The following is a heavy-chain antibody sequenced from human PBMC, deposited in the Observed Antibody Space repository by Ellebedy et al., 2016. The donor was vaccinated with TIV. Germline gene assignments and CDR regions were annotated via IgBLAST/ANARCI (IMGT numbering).Heavy chain of an antibody. CDR2: ISPSGDST. J-gene: IGHJ3*02. CDR1: GGTFTSYY. V-gene: IGHV1-46*01. Sequence: ASVKVSCXASGGTFTSYYMHWVRQAPGQGLEWMGIISPSGDSTTYALKFQGRFSMTRDTSTSTLYMELSSLRSEDTAVYYCARESDGFDMWGQGTMVTVSS. CDR3: ARESDGFDM.